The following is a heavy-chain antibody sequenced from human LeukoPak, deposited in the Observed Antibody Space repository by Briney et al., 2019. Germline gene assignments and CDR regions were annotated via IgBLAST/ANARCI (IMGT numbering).Heavy chain of an antibody. CDR1: GFTFSSYG. CDR3: ARGTVTTVLLVDY. Sequence: GGSLRLSCAASGFTFSSYGMHWVRQAPGKGLEWVAFIRYGGSNKYYADSVKGRFTISRDNSKNTLYLQMNSLRAEDTAVYYCARGTVTTVLLVDYWGQGTLVTVSS. CDR2: IRYGGSNK. V-gene: IGHV3-30*02. D-gene: IGHD4-17*01. J-gene: IGHJ4*02.